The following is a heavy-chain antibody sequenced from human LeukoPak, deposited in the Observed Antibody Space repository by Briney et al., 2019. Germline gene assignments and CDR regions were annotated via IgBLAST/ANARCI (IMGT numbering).Heavy chain of an antibody. CDR2: IYYSGST. Sequence: KTSETLSLTCTVSGGSISSYYWSWIRQPPGKGLEWIGYIYYSGSTNYNPSLKSRVTISVDTSKNQFSLKLSSVTAADTAVYYCARDRDSSVWYDYWGQGTLVTVSS. J-gene: IGHJ4*02. CDR1: GGSISSYY. CDR3: ARDRDSSVWYDY. D-gene: IGHD6-19*01. V-gene: IGHV4-59*01.